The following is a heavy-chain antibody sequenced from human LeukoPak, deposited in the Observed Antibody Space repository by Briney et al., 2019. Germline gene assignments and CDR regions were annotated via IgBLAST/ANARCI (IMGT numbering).Heavy chain of an antibody. J-gene: IGHJ4*02. Sequence: GGSLRLSCAASGFTFSSYSINWVRQAPGKGLEWVSSINHTGSGTHYADSVKGRFTISRDNSKNTLYLQMNSLRAEDTAVYYCAKDKQCGSPRFSHYFDHWGQGNLVTVSS. V-gene: IGHV3-23*01. CDR3: AKDKQCGSPRFSHYFDH. D-gene: IGHD1-26*01. CDR1: GFTFSSYS. CDR2: INHTGSGT.